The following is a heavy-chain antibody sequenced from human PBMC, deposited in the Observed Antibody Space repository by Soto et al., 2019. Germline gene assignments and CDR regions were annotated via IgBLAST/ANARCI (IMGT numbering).Heavy chain of an antibody. Sequence: GGSLRLSCAASGFTFSSYSMNWVRQAPGKGLEWVSSISSSSSYIYYADSVKGRFTISRDNAKNSLYLQMNSLRAEDTAVYYCARDYYDYIWGSYRPLHDAFDIWGQGTMVTVSS. CDR2: ISSSSSYI. CDR3: ARDYYDYIWGSYRPLHDAFDI. J-gene: IGHJ3*02. CDR1: GFTFSSYS. D-gene: IGHD3-16*02. V-gene: IGHV3-21*01.